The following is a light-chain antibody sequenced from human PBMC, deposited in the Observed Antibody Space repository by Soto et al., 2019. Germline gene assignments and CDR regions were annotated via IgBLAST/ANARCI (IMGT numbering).Light chain of an antibody. Sequence: DIQMTQSPSSLSASVGDRVTITCRASHDISKSLAWFQQKPGQAPKSLIYSASSLQSGVPSKFSGSGSGIDFTLTISSLQPEDVATYYCQQYSSHPLTFGGGTRVEIK. CDR2: SAS. J-gene: IGKJ4*01. CDR1: HDISKS. V-gene: IGKV1-16*02. CDR3: QQYSSHPLT.